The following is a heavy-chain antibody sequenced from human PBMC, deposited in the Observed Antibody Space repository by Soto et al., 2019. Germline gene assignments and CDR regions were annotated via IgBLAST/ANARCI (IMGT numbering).Heavy chain of an antibody. D-gene: IGHD7-27*01. CDR2: ITGSGDST. J-gene: IGHJ4*02. CDR3: AKSGPNWGIFDY. V-gene: IGHV3-23*01. CDR1: GFTFANYA. Sequence: GGSLRLSCAASGFTFANYAMNWVRQAPGKGLEWVSAITGSGDSTYYADSVKGRFTFSRDNSKNTLYLQMNSLRAEDTAVYYCAKSGPNWGIFDYWGQGTLVTVSS.